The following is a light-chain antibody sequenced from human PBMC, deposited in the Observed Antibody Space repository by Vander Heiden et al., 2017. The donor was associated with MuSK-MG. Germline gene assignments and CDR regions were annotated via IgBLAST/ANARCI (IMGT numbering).Light chain of an antibody. CDR1: QSVSSSY. CDR2: GAS. CDR3: QQYGSSST. V-gene: IGKV3-20*01. J-gene: IGKJ5*01. Sequence: EIVLTQSPGTLSLSPGERATLSCRASQSVSSSYLAWYQQKPGQAPRLLIYGASSRATGIPDRFSGSGSGTDFTLTISRLEPEDFAVYYFQQYGSSSTFGEGTRLEI.